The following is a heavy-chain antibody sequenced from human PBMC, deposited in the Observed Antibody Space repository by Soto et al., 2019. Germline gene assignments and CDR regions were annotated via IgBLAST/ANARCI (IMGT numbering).Heavy chain of an antibody. D-gene: IGHD6-19*01. Sequence: ASGKVSCKASGYPFTSYGISWVRQAPGQGLEWMGWISAYNGNTNYAQKLQGRVTMTTDTSTSTAYMELRSLRSDDTAVYYCARVSRAVAGDYFDYWGQGTLVTVSS. CDR2: ISAYNGNT. CDR1: GYPFTSYG. V-gene: IGHV1-18*01. CDR3: ARVSRAVAGDYFDY. J-gene: IGHJ4*02.